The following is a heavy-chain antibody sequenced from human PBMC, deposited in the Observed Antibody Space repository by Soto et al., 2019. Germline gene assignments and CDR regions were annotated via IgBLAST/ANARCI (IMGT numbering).Heavy chain of an antibody. V-gene: IGHV3-30*18. J-gene: IGHJ5*02. CDR1: GFTFSSYG. CDR3: AKDRTKYYNWFDP. CDR2: ISYDGSNK. Sequence: GGSLRLSCAASGFTFSSYGMHWVRQAPGKGLEWVAVISYDGSNKYYADSVKGRFTISRDNSKNTLYLQMNSLRAEDTAVYYCAKDRTKYYNWFDPWGQGTLVTVSS.